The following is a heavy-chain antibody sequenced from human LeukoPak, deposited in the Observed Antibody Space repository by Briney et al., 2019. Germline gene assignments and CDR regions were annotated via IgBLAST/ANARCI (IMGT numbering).Heavy chain of an antibody. CDR3: ARDGYSSGWYESSWFDP. D-gene: IGHD6-19*01. CDR2: IYYSGST. CDR1: GGSISSYY. V-gene: IGHV4-59*01. Sequence: SETLSLTCTVSGGSISSYYWIWIRQPPGKGLEWIGYIYYSGSTNYNPSLKSRVTISVDTSKNQFSLKLSSVTAADTAVYYCARDGYSSGWYESSWFDPGAREPWSPSPQ. J-gene: IGHJ5*02.